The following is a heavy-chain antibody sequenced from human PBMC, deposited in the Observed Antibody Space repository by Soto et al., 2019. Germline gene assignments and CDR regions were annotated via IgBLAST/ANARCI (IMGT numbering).Heavy chain of an antibody. CDR1: GFPLSSYE. CDR3: AREREVHDSRSHKIRCMGV. J-gene: IGHJ6*02. D-gene: IGHD6-13*01. Sequence: GGSLRLSCAACGFPLSSYEMNWVRAAPRKDLERISYLCDNGSSRYYADSVKGRFAISRDNAKNSLNLQMNSLRAEDTAVYYCAREREVHDSRSHKIRCMGVWGQGTTVTVSS. V-gene: IGHV3-48*03. CDR2: LCDNGSSR.